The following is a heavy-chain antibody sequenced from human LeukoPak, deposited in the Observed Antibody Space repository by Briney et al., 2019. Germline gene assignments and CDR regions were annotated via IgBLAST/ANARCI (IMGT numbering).Heavy chain of an antibody. CDR2: ISSSGSTI. J-gene: IGHJ4*02. Sequence: GGSLRLSCAASGFTFSTYEMNWVRQAPGKGLERVSYISSSGSTIYYADSVKGRFTISRDNAKNSLYLQMNSLRAEDTAVYYCARVGAYAAVNCWGQGTLVTVSS. CDR3: ARVGAYAAVNC. D-gene: IGHD3-16*01. CDR1: GFTFSTYE. V-gene: IGHV3-48*03.